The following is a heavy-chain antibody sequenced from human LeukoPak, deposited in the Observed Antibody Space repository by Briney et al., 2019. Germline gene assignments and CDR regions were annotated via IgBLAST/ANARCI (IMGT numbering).Heavy chain of an antibody. D-gene: IGHD3-3*01. CDR2: IYYSGST. J-gene: IGHJ6*03. CDR3: ARGVTIFARDYYYMDV. Sequence: SETLSLTCTVSGGSISSSSYYWGWIRQPPGKGLEWIGSIYYSGSTNYNPSLKSRVTISVDTSKNQFSLKLSSVTAADTAVYYCARGVTIFARDYYYMDVWGKGTTVTVSS. V-gene: IGHV4-39*07. CDR1: GGSISSSSYY.